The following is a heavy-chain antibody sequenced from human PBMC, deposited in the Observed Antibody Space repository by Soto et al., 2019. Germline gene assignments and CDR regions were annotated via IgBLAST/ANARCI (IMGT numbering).Heavy chain of an antibody. J-gene: IGHJ4*02. CDR3: ARSGYGGHGYFDY. D-gene: IGHD5-12*01. Sequence: ETLSLTCAVSGYSISSGYHWAWIRQPPGKGLEWVGSVYHSGSTYYKSSLKSRITISVDTSKNQFSLKLTSVTAADTAVYYCARSGYGGHGYFDYWAQGTLVTVSS. CDR1: GYSISSGYH. CDR2: VYHSGST. V-gene: IGHV4-38-2*01.